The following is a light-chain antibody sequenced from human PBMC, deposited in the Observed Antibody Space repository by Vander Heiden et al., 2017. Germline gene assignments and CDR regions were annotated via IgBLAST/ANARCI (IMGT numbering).Light chain of an antibody. V-gene: IGLV1-40*01. CDR3: QSYDSSLGGSV. J-gene: IGLJ3*02. CDR1: SSNIGAGCD. CDR2: RNN. Sequence: SALPQPPSVSGAPRQRVNIPCTGSSSNIGAGCDVNWYQQLQGTAPKLLIHRNNERPSGVPERFSGSKAGTSATLAITGLQAEDEADYYCQSYDSSLGGSVFGGGTKLTVL.